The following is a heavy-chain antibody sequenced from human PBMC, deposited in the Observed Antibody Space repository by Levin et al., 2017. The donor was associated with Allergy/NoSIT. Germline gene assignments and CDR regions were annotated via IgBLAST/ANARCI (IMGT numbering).Heavy chain of an antibody. D-gene: IGHD3-9*01. V-gene: IGHV3-53*01. CDR1: GLTVSNTY. CDR3: ARYCNAGYCLGGIDY. Sequence: PGGSLRLSCAVSGLTVSNTYMIWVRQAPGKGLEWVSVIYSGGTTYYADSVKGRFTISRDNSKNMMYLQMNSLRAEDTAMYYCARYCNAGYCLGGIDYWGQGTLVTVSS. J-gene: IGHJ4*02. CDR2: IYSGGTT.